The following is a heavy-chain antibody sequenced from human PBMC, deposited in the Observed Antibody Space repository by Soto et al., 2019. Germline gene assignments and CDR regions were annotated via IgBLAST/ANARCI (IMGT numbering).Heavy chain of an antibody. V-gene: IGHV4-59*12. Sequence: QVQLQESGPGLVKPSETLSLTCTVSGDSISSSYWNWIRQAPGKGLAWIGYIDDTGSTNYNPSLRSCFTLSVDPSIIHYDLKLSTVTAADTTVYYCARGVLEWLLRDSYYYYMDVWGKGTTVTVSS. CDR1: GDSISSSY. CDR3: ARGVLEWLLRDSYYYYMDV. CDR2: IDDTGST. D-gene: IGHD3-3*01. J-gene: IGHJ6*03.